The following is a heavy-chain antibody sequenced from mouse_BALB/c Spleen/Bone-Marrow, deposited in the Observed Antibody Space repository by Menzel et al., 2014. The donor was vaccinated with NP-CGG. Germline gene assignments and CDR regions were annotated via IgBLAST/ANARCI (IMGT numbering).Heavy chain of an antibody. CDR2: ISSGGST. Sequence: EVMLVESGGGLVKPGGSLKLSCAASGFTFSSYAMSWVRQTPEKRLEWVASISSGGSTYYPDSVKGRFTISRDNARNILYLQMSSLRSEDTAMYYCARWYYGSGFAYWGEATLVTVSA. V-gene: IGHV5-6-5*01. CDR1: GFTFSSYA. J-gene: IGHJ3*01. CDR3: ARWYYGSGFAY. D-gene: IGHD1-1*01.